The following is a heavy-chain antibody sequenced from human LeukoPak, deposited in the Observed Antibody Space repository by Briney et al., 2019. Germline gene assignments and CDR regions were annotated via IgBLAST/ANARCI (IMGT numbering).Heavy chain of an antibody. CDR2: IIPIFGTA. CDR1: GGTFSSYA. J-gene: IGHJ3*02. D-gene: IGHD1-26*01. V-gene: IGHV1-69*05. CDR3: ARPISGSKDAFDI. Sequence: SVKVSCKASGGTFSSYAISWVRQAPGQGLEWMGGIIPIFGTANYAQKFQGRVTITTDESTSTAYMELSSLRSEDTAVYYCARPISGSKDAFDIWGQGTMVTVSS.